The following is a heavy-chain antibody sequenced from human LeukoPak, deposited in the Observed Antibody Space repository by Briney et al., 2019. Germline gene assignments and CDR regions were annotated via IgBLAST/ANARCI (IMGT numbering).Heavy chain of an antibody. V-gene: IGHV1-69*06. Sequence: ASVKVSCKASGGTFSSYAISWVRQAPRQGLEWMGGIIPIFGTANYAQKFQGRVTITADKSTSTAYMELSSLRSEDTAVYYCANKDSSIAARPSWGYYYYMDVWGKGTTVTVSS. D-gene: IGHD6-6*01. CDR3: ANKDSSIAARPSWGYYYYMDV. CDR1: GGTFSSYA. CDR2: IIPIFGTA. J-gene: IGHJ6*03.